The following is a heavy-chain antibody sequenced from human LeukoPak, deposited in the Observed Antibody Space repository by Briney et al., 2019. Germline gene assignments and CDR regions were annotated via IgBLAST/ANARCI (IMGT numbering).Heavy chain of an antibody. D-gene: IGHD2-2*01. Sequence: GASVKVSCKASGYTFTSYDINWVRQATGQGLEWMGWMNPNSGNTGYAQKFRGRVTITRNTSISTAYMELSSLRSEDTAVYYCARGRGCSSTSCSLYNWFDPWGQGTLVTVSS. J-gene: IGHJ5*02. CDR1: GYTFTSYD. CDR2: MNPNSGNT. CDR3: ARGRGCSSTSCSLYNWFDP. V-gene: IGHV1-8*03.